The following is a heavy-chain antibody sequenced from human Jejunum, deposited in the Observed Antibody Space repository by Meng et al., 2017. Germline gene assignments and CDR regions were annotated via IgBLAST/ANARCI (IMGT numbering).Heavy chain of an antibody. CDR2: ISPSSDYT. CDR3: TREAPGTYWFDP. V-gene: IGHV1-46*01. Sequence: QVQLGQPWAEVRKPWVSVKVSCKVSGYSFTTYLIQWVRPAPGKGLEYMGIISPSSDYTKYAQKFKGRVTMTRDMSTSTVYMELSSLRSEDTAVYYCTREAPGTYWFDPWGQGTLVTVSS. CDR1: GYSFTTYL. J-gene: IGHJ5*02.